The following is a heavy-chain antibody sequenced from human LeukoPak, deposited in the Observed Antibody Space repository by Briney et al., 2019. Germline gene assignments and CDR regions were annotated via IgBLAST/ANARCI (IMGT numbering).Heavy chain of an antibody. V-gene: IGHV3-64*01. CDR1: GFTFSNYP. J-gene: IGHJ4*02. CDR3: AKDGAYSAYYFDY. Sequence: GGSLRLSCAASGFTFSNYPMHWVRQAPGKGLEYVSAITSDGGTTYYANSVKGRFTISRDNSKNTLYLQMGSLRAEDMAVYYCAKDGAYSAYYFDYWGQGTLVTVSS. CDR2: ITSDGGTT. D-gene: IGHD1-26*01.